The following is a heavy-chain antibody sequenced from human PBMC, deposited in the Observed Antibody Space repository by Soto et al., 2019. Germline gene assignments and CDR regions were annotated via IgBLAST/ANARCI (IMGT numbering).Heavy chain of an antibody. V-gene: IGHV3-21*01. J-gene: IGHJ4*02. Sequence: EVQLVESGGGLVKPGGSLRLSCAASGFTFSSYSMNWVRQAPGKGLEWVSSISSSSSYIYYADSVKGRFTISRDNAKNSLYLPMNSLRAEDTAVYYCARDLTTYGDYWGQGTLVTVSS. D-gene: IGHD3-9*01. CDR1: GFTFSSYS. CDR3: ARDLTTYGDY. CDR2: ISSSSSYI.